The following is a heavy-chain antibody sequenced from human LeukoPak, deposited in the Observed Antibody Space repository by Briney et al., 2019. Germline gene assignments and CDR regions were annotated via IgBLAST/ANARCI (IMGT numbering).Heavy chain of an antibody. V-gene: IGHV4-4*07. CDR2: IYTSGST. CDR3: ARRSPLTVGYYYYYGMDV. D-gene: IGHD4-11*01. CDR1: GGSISSYY. Sequence: PSETLSLTCTVSGGSISSYYWSWIRQPAGKGLEWIGRIYTSGSTNYNPSLKSRVTMSVDTSKNQFSLKLSSVTAADTAVYYCARRSPLTVGYYYYYGMDVWGQGTTVTVSS. J-gene: IGHJ6*02.